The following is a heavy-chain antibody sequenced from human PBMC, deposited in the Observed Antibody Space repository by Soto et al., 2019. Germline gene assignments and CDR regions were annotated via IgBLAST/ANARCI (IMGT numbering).Heavy chain of an antibody. Sequence: GGSLRLSCAASGFTFSSYWMSWVRQAPGKGLEWVANIKQDGSEKYYVDSVKGRFTISRDNSKNTLYLQMNSLRAEDTAVYYCAGDRTTVTTGPYYCYYYGMDVWGQGTTVTVSS. CDR1: GFTFSSYW. J-gene: IGHJ6*02. V-gene: IGHV3-7*01. CDR3: AGDRTTVTTGPYYCYYYGMDV. D-gene: IGHD4-4*01. CDR2: IKQDGSEK.